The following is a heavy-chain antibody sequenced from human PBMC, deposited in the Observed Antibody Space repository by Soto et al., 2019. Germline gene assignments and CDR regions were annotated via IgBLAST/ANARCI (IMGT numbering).Heavy chain of an antibody. CDR2: IKEDGREK. CDR1: GVIFNSYW. V-gene: IGHV3-7*01. CDR3: ARASETF. J-gene: IGHJ4*02. Sequence: GALKLSCAGSGVIFNSYWMSRARQAPVKGLEWVATIKEDGREKYFVDSVKGLFSIFRDNARNSLYLQMNSLRAEDTAVYYCARASETFWGRGTLVPGAS. D-gene: IGHD3-16*01.